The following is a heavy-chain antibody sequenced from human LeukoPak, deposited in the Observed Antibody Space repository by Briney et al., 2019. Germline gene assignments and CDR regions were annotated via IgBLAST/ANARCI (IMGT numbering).Heavy chain of an antibody. CDR3: ARGFPPPYYDSSGYDY. D-gene: IGHD3-22*01. V-gene: IGHV3-21*01. CDR1: GFTFNNYN. CDR2: ITSGNSHI. J-gene: IGHJ4*02. Sequence: GGSLRLSCTASGFTFNNYNMNWVRQAPGKGLGLVSSITSGNSHIYYADSVKGRFTISRDNAKSSLYLQMNSLRAEDTAVYYCARGFPPPYYDSSGYDYWGQGTLVTVSS.